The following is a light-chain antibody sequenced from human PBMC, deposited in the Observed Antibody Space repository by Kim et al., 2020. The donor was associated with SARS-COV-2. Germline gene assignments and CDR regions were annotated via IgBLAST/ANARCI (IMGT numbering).Light chain of an antibody. CDR1: KLGHKY. CDR2: QDN. Sequence: VSVSPGQTAIITCSGDKLGHKYASWYQQKPGQSPVLVIYQDNRRPSGSPERFSGSNSGNTATLTISETQAVDEAVYYCQTWDTSVIFGGGTELTVL. V-gene: IGLV3-1*01. CDR3: QTWDTSVI. J-gene: IGLJ2*01.